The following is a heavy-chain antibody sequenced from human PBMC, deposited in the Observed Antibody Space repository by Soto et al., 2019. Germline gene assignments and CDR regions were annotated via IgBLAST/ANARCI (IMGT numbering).Heavy chain of an antibody. CDR2: INHSGST. CDR1: GGSFSGYY. D-gene: IGHD3-10*01. CDR3: ARGRHSYYGSGRGGGYYYYMDV. J-gene: IGHJ6*03. V-gene: IGHV4-34*01. Sequence: SETLSLTCAVYGGSFSGYYWSWIRQPPGKGLEWIGEINHSGSTNYNPSLKSRVTISVDTSKNQFSLKLSSVTAADTAVYYCARGRHSYYGSGRGGGYYYYMDVWGKGTTVTVSS.